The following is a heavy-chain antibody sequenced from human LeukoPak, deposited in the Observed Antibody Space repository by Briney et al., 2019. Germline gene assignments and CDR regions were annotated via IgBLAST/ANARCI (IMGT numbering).Heavy chain of an antibody. CDR2: IDDGGGNT. CDR3: ARRVGGTKDY. Sequence: GGSLRLSCAASGFTFSSYAMSWVRQAPGRGLEWVSAIDDGGGNTDYSDSVKGRFTISRDNSKNTLYLQMNSLRADDTAVYYCARRVGGTKDYWGQGTQVTVSS. V-gene: IGHV3-23*01. CDR1: GFTFSSYA. D-gene: IGHD3-3*01. J-gene: IGHJ4*02.